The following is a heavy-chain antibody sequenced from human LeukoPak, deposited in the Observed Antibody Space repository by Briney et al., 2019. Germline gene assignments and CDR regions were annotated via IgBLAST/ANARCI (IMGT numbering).Heavy chain of an antibody. Sequence: GGSLRLSCAASGFTFSSYGMHWFRQAPGKGLEWVAVIWYDGSKKYHADSVKGRFTISRDNSKNTLYLQMNSLRAEDTAVYYCAKGGGNSGKDAFDIWGQGTMVTVSS. D-gene: IGHD4-23*01. J-gene: IGHJ3*02. V-gene: IGHV3-33*06. CDR3: AKGGGNSGKDAFDI. CDR1: GFTFSSYG. CDR2: IWYDGSKK.